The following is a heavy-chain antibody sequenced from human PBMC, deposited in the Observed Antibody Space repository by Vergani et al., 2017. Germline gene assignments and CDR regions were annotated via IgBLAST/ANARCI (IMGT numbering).Heavy chain of an antibody. CDR2: IYYSGST. CDR1: GGSISSSSYY. V-gene: IGHV4-39*01. J-gene: IGHJ6*02. CDR3: AASTIYYYYGMDV. Sequence: QLQLPESGPGLVKPSETLSLTCTVSGGSISSSSYYWGWIRQPPGKGLEWIGSIYYSGSTYYNPSLKSRVTISVDTSKNQFSLKLSSVTAADTAVYYCAASTIYYYYGMDVWGQGTTVTVSS. D-gene: IGHD3-3*01.